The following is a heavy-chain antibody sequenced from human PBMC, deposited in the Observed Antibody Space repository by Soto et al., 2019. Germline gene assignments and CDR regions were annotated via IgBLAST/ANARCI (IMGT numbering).Heavy chain of an antibody. CDR3: ARERSHGGCSSTSCRENWFDP. CDR1: GFTFSSYW. V-gene: IGHV3-7*01. Sequence: GGSLRLSCAASGFTFSSYWMSWVRQAPGKGLEWVANIKQDGSEKYYVDSVKGRFTISRDNAKNSLYLQMNSLRAEDTAVYYCARERSHGGCSSTSCRENWFDPWGQGTLVTVSS. D-gene: IGHD2-2*01. J-gene: IGHJ5*02. CDR2: IKQDGSEK.